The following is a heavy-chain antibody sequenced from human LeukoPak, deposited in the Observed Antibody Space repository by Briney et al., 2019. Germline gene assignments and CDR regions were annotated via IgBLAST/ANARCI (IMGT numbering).Heavy chain of an antibody. J-gene: IGHJ4*02. V-gene: IGHV3-21*01. CDR2: ISSSSSYI. Sequence: GSLRLSCAASGFTFGSYAMSWVRQAPGKGLEWVSSISSSSSYIYYADSVKGRFTISRDNAKNSLYLQMNSLRAEDTAVYYCAREGPTTVVTPSFDYWGQGTLVTVSS. CDR3: AREGPTTVVTPSFDY. CDR1: GFTFGSYA. D-gene: IGHD4-23*01.